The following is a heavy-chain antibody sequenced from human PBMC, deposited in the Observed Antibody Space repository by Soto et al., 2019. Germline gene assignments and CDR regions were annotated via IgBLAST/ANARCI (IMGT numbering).Heavy chain of an antibody. CDR3: ARRGPSSSRAYYGMDV. CDR1: GGSFSSYA. D-gene: IGHD6-13*01. CDR2: IIPIFGTA. J-gene: IGHJ6*02. Sequence: SVKVSCKASGGSFSSYAISWVRQAPGQGLEWMGGIIPIFGTANYAQKFQGRVTITADESTSTAYMELSSLRSEDTAVYYCARRGPSSSRAYYGMDVWGQGTTVTVSS. V-gene: IGHV1-69*13.